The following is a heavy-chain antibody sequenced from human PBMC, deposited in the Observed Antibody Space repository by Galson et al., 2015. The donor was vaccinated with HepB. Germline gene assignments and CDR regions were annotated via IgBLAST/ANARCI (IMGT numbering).Heavy chain of an antibody. CDR1: GFTFSSYG. CDR3: ATDLYSGSYYLGHAFDI. Sequence: SLRLSCAASGFTFSSYGMHWVRQAPGKGLEWVAVIWYDGSNKYYADSVKGRFTISRDNSKNTLYLQMNSLRAEDTAVYYCATDLYSGSYYLGHAFDIWGQGTMVTVSS. CDR2: IWYDGSNK. D-gene: IGHD1-26*01. V-gene: IGHV3-33*01. J-gene: IGHJ3*02.